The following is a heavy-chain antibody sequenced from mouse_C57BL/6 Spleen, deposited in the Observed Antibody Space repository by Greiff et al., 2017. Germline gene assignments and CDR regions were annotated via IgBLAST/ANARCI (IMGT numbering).Heavy chain of an antibody. CDR3: ARGDHYYAMDY. J-gene: IGHJ4*01. V-gene: IGHV1-19*01. Sequence: DVKLQESGPVLVKPGASVKMSCKASGYTFTDYYMNWVKQSHGKSLEWIGVINPYNGGTSYNQKFKGKATLTVDKSSSTAYMELNSLTSEDSAVYYCARGDHYYAMDYWGQGTSVTVSS. CDR1: GYTFTDYY. CDR2: INPYNGGT.